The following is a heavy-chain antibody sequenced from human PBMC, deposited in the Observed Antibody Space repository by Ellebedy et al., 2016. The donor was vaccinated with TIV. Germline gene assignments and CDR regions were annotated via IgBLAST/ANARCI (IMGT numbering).Heavy chain of an antibody. CDR3: VRGNAKDY. V-gene: IGHV4-34*01. CDR1: GGSFSGYY. D-gene: IGHD1-1*01. Sequence: MPSETLSLTCAVYGGSFSGYYWSWIRQLPGKGLEWIGEINHSGSTNYNPSLKSRVTISVDTSKNQFSLKLSSVTAADTDVYYCVRGNAKDYWGQGTLVTVSS. CDR2: INHSGST. J-gene: IGHJ4*02.